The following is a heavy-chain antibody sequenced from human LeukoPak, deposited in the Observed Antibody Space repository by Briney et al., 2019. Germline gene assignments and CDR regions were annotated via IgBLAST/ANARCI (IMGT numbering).Heavy chain of an antibody. Sequence: GGSLRLSCAASGFTFSSYSMNWVRQAPGKGLEWVSSISSSSSYIYYADSVKGRFTISRDNAKNSLYLQMNSLRAEDTAVYYCARDRSFLWSGYYSGSVDYWGQGTLVTVSS. J-gene: IGHJ4*02. CDR1: GFTFSSYS. V-gene: IGHV3-21*01. CDR2: ISSSSSYI. D-gene: IGHD3-3*01. CDR3: ARDRSFLWSGYYSGSVDY.